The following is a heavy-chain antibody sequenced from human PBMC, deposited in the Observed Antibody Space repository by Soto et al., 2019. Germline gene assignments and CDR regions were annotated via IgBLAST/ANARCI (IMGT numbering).Heavy chain of an antibody. CDR3: ARHVPNSDSXFYYGLDV. J-gene: IGHJ6*02. CDR2: VYNRGTT. Sequence: PSETLSLTCTVSGVSIRSSDYYWGWIRQPPGKGLEWIGSVYNRGTTYYNPSLRSRVTIFVDTSENQFSLKLSSVTAADTAVYYCARHVPNSDSXFYYGLDVWGQGTTVTAP. D-gene: IGHD2-21*01. CDR1: GVSIRSSDYY. V-gene: IGHV4-39*01.